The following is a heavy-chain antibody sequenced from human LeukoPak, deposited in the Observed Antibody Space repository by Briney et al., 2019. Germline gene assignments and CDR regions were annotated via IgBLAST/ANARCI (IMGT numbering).Heavy chain of an antibody. CDR1: GFTLSNYW. J-gene: IGHJ4*02. CDR3: ARDGGLHTNFDY. D-gene: IGHD2-15*01. CDR2: TKPDGTAE. Sequence: PGGSLRLSCAASGFTLSNYWMGWVRQAPGKGLEWVANTKPDGTAEYYADSVRGRFTTSRDNANNFLYLQMNSLRGEDTAVYYCARDGGLHTNFDYWGQGTLVTVSS. V-gene: IGHV3-7*01.